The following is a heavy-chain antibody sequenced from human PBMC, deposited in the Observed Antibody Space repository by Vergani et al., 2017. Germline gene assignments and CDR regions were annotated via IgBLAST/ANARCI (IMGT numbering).Heavy chain of an antibody. D-gene: IGHD1-1*01. CDR3: AKIRAGTNWFDP. Sequence: EVQLLESGGGLVQPGGSLRLSCVASGFTFSSYAMSWVRQAPGKGLEWVSAISGSGGSTYYADSVKGRFTISRDNSKNTLYLQMNSLRAEDTAVYYCAKIRAGTNWFDPWGQGTLVTVSS. V-gene: IGHV3-23*01. CDR1: GFTFSSYA. J-gene: IGHJ5*02. CDR2: ISGSGGST.